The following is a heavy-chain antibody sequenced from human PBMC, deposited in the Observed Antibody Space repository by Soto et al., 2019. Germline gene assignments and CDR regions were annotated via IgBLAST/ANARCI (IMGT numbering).Heavy chain of an antibody. CDR2: IIPILGTA. CDR3: ARDQIVVLPAPIPYYYYYGMDV. Sequence: SVKVSCKASGGTFSNYAISWVRQAPGQGLEWMGGIIPILGTANYAQKFQGRNTTTTYKSTSTAYMELRSLRSEDTAVYYCARDQIVVLPAPIPYYYYYGMDVWVQGTIVTVSS. D-gene: IGHD2-2*02. J-gene: IGHJ6*02. CDR1: GGTFSNYA. V-gene: IGHV1-69*10.